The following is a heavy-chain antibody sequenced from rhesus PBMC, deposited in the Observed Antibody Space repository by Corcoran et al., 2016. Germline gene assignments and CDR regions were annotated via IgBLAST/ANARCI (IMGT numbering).Heavy chain of an antibody. Sequence: EVQLVESGGGLVQPGGSLRLSWSASGFTVSSNGMNWVRQAPGKGLEWVSYISNDGGSTYYTDSVKGRFTISRDNSKNTLSLQMNSLRPEDTAVYYCAKDRFDYWGQGVLVTVSS. J-gene: IGHJ4*01. CDR1: GFTVSSNG. V-gene: IGHV3S5*01. CDR3: AKDRFDY. CDR2: ISNDGGST.